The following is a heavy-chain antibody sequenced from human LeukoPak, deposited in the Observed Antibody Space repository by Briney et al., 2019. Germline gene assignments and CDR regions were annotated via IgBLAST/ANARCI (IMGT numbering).Heavy chain of an antibody. Sequence: GASVKVSCKASGYTFTSYDINWARQATGQGLEWMGWMNPNSGNTGYAQKFQGRVTMTRNTSISTAYMELSSLRSEDTAVYYCARGLLLWFGELLGYWGQGTLVTVSS. CDR2: MNPNSGNT. D-gene: IGHD3-10*01. CDR3: ARGLLLWFGELLGY. J-gene: IGHJ4*02. V-gene: IGHV1-8*01. CDR1: GYTFTSYD.